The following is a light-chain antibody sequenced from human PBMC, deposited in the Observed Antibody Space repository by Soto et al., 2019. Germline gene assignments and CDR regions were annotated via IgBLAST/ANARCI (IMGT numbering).Light chain of an antibody. CDR1: QSVSSY. V-gene: IGKV3-11*01. Sequence: EIVLTQSPATLSLSPGERATLSCRASQSVSSYLAWYQQKPGQAPRLLIYDASNRATGIPARFSGSGSGTDFTLTISSLEPEDFAVYYGQQRSNWPPSFGPGTKVEI. CDR3: QQRSNWPPS. J-gene: IGKJ4*01. CDR2: DAS.